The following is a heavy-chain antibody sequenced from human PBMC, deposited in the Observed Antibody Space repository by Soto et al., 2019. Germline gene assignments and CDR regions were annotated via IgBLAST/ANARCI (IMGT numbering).Heavy chain of an antibody. Sequence: QVQLQESGPGLVKPSETLSLTCTVSGGSISSYYWSWIRQPPGKGLEWIGYIYYSGSTNYNPSLKSRVTISVDTSKNQFSLKLSSVTAADTAVYYCARVSGTPNNWFDPWGQGTLVTVSS. J-gene: IGHJ5*02. CDR1: GGSISSYY. D-gene: IGHD2-15*01. CDR2: IYYSGST. V-gene: IGHV4-59*01. CDR3: ARVSGTPNNWFDP.